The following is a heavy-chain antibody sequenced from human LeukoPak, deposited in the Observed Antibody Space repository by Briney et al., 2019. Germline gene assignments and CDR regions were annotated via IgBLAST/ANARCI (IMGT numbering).Heavy chain of an antibody. Sequence: GGSLRLSCAASGFTVSSNYMSWVRQAPGKGLEWVSVIYSGGSTYYADSVKGRFTISRDNSKNTLYLQMNNLRAEDTAVYYCARTSTYYDFWSGPIDYWGQGTLVTVSS. J-gene: IGHJ4*02. CDR2: IYSGGST. CDR3: ARTSTYYDFWSGPIDY. V-gene: IGHV3-53*01. CDR1: GFTVSSNY. D-gene: IGHD3-3*01.